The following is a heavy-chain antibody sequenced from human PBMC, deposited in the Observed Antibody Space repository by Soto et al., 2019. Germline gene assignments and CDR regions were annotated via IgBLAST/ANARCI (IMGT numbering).Heavy chain of an antibody. CDR1: GFTFSSYW. J-gene: IGHJ3*02. D-gene: IGHD3-10*01. V-gene: IGHV3-7*01. CDR3: ARVYPPPPIYGPGPRAAFDI. CDR2: IKQDGSEK. Sequence: GGSLRLSCAASGFTFSSYWMSWVRQAPGKELEWVANIKQDGSEKYYVDSVKGRFAISRDNAKNSLYLQMNSLRAEDTAVYYCARVYPPPPIYGPGPRAAFDIWGQGTMVTVSS.